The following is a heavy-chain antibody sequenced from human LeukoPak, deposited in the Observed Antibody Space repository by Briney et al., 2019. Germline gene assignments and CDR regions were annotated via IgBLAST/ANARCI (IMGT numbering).Heavy chain of an antibody. J-gene: IGHJ4*02. D-gene: IGHD5-18*01. CDR2: INHSGST. CDR1: GGSFSGYY. Sequence: SETLSLTCAVYGGSFSGYYWSWIRQPPGKGLEWIGEINHSGSTNYNPSLKSRVTISVDTSKNQFSLKLSSVTAADTAVYYCARGGYSYGLSPFDYWGQGTLVTVPS. V-gene: IGHV4-34*01. CDR3: ARGGYSYGLSPFDY.